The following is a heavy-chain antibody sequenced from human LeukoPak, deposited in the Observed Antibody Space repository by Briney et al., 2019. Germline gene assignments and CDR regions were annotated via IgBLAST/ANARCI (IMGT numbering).Heavy chain of an antibody. Sequence: SETLSLTCAVSGGSISSGGYSWSWIRRPPGKGLEWIGYIHYSGSTNYNPSLKSRVTISRDTSKNQFSLKLSSVTAADTAVYYCARGGRSSSSLNFDYWGQGTLVTVSS. J-gene: IGHJ4*02. V-gene: IGHV4-61*08. CDR2: IHYSGST. CDR1: GGSISSGGYS. CDR3: ARGGRSSSSLNFDY. D-gene: IGHD6-6*01.